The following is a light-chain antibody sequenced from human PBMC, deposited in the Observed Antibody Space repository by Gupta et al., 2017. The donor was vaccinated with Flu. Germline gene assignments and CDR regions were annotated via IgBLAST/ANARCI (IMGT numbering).Light chain of an antibody. CDR3: SSYTSSNTLQVI. CDR2: DVS. Sequence: QSALTQPASVSGSPGQSMTISCTGTSSDVGDYKYVSCYQQHPGKAPKLMIYDVSSRPSGVSNRFSGSKSGNTASLTISGLQAEDEADYYCSSYTSSNTLQVIFGGGTRLTVL. J-gene: IGLJ2*01. V-gene: IGLV2-14*03. CDR1: SSDVGDYKY.